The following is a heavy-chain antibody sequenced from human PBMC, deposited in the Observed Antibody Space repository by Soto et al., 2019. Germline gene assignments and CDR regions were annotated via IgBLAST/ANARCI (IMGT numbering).Heavy chain of an antibody. D-gene: IGHD1-26*01. CDR2: IYYSGST. J-gene: IGHJ6*02. Sequence: SDTLSLTCTFGGSSISSSSYYWVLIRQPPGKGLEWIGSIYYSGSTYYNPSLKSRVTISVDTSKNQFSLKLSSVTAADTAVYYCASPYSGSADYYYYGMDVWGQGTTVT. CDR3: ASPYSGSADYYYYGMDV. CDR1: GSSISSSSYY. V-gene: IGHV4-39*01.